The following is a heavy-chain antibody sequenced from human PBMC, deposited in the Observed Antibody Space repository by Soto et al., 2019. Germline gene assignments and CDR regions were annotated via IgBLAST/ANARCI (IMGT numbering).Heavy chain of an antibody. CDR2: IYYSGST. CDR1: GGSISSGGYY. CDR3: ARGMVYAINQIPEDV. V-gene: IGHV4-31*03. J-gene: IGHJ6*02. D-gene: IGHD2-8*01. Sequence: QVQLQESGPGLVKPSQTLSLTCTVSGGSISSGGYYWSWLRQHPGKGLEWIGYIYYSGSTYYNQSLKSRVTISGDTSKNQVSLKLSSVTAADTAVYYCARGMVYAINQIPEDVWGQGTTVTVSS.